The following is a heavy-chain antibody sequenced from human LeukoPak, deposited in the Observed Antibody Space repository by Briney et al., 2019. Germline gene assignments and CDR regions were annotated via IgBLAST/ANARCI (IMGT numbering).Heavy chain of an antibody. D-gene: IGHD5-24*01. CDR3: ARVEMATIGEGFDY. V-gene: IGHV4-59*01. Sequence: SETLSLTCTVSGGSISSYYWSWIRQPPGKGLEWIGYTYYSGSTNYNPSLKSRVTISVDTSKNQFSLKLSSVTAADTAVYYCARVEMATIGEGFDYWGQGTLVTVSS. CDR2: TYYSGST. CDR1: GGSISSYY. J-gene: IGHJ4*02.